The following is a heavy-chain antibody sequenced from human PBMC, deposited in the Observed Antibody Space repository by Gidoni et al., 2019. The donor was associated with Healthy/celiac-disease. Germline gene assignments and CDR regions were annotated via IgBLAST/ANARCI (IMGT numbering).Heavy chain of an antibody. V-gene: IGHV1-2*02. D-gene: IGHD6-19*01. CDR2: INPNSGGT. Sequence: QVQLVQSGAAVKKPGASVKVSCKASGYTFTGYYMHWVRQAPGQGLEWMGWINPNSGGTNYAQKFQGRVTMTRDTSISTAYMELSRLRSDDTAVYYCARSHQTGYSSGWYDYWGQGTLVTVSS. J-gene: IGHJ4*02. CDR1: GYTFTGYY. CDR3: ARSHQTGYSSGWYDY.